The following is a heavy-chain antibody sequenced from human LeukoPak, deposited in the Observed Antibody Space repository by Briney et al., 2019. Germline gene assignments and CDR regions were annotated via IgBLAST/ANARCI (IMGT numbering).Heavy chain of an antibody. CDR2: IYSGGST. CDR1: GFTVSSKY. J-gene: IGHJ4*02. D-gene: IGHD1-26*01. CDR3: ARGAVGATWFPY. Sequence: GGSLRLSCAASGFTVSSKYMSWVRQAPGKGLEWVSVIYSGGSTYYADSVKGRFTISRDNSKNTLYLQMNSLRAEDTAVYYCARGAVGATWFPYWGQGTLVTVSS. V-gene: IGHV3-53*01.